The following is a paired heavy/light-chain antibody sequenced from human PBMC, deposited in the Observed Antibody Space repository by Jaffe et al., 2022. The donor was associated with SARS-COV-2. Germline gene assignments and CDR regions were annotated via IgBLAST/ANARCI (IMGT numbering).Heavy chain of an antibody. D-gene: IGHD2-15*01. V-gene: IGHV1-46*01. CDR2: INTRGGTT. J-gene: IGHJ5*02. Sequence: QVQLVQSGAELKKPGASLKVSCKASGYTFTSSYMHWVRQAPGQGLEWMGIINTRGGTTNYAQKFQGRVTMTRDTSTNTVYMELSSLRSEDTAVYYCARDYCSSGSCNSPENRFDPWGQGTLVTVSS. CDR1: GYTFTSSY. CDR3: ARDYCSSGSCNSPENRFDP.
Light chain of an antibody. Sequence: DIQMTQSPSSLSASVGDRVTITCRASQTIGNYLNWYQQKQGKAPKLLIYAASTLQSGVPSKFTGTGSGTEFTLTISSLQPEDFATYYCQQSYSVSFTFGPGTKVDVK. CDR2: AAS. J-gene: IGKJ3*01. V-gene: IGKV1-39*01. CDR1: QTIGNY. CDR3: QQSYSVSFT.